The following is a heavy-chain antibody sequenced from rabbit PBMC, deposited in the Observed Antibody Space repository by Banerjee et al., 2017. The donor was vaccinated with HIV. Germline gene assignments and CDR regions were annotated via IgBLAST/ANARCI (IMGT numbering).Heavy chain of an antibody. CDR2: IYGGSGST. D-gene: IGHD4-1*01. J-gene: IGHJ3*01. CDR3: TRVPNSNNLRLTRLDL. CDR1: GFSFSSSYY. V-gene: IGHV1S40*01. Sequence: QSLEESGGGLVQPEGSLTLTCTASGFSFSSSYYMCWVRQAPGKGLEWIACIYGGSGSTYYATWAKGRFTITRSTSLNTVTLQMTSLTAADTATYFCTRVPNSNNLRLTRLDLWGQGTLVTVS.